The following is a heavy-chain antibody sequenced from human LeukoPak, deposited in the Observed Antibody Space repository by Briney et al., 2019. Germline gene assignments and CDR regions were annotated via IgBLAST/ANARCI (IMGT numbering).Heavy chain of an antibody. D-gene: IGHD7-27*01. CDR3: ARDQGGRTGALAFDAFDI. J-gene: IGHJ3*02. CDR1: GGSISSGGYY. V-gene: IGHV4-31*03. CDR2: IYYSGST. Sequence: SEALSLTCTVSGGSISSGGYYWSWIRQHPGKGLEWIGYIYYSGSTYYNPSLKSRVTISVDTSMNQFSLKLSSVTAADTAVYYCARDQGGRTGALAFDAFDIWGQGTMVTVSS.